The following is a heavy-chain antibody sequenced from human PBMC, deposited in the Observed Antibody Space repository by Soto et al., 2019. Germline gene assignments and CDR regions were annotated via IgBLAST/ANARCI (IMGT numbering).Heavy chain of an antibody. CDR3: AEGMSSSSPAAAGNFDY. D-gene: IGHD2-2*01. J-gene: IGHJ4*02. CDR2: LGGTDGNT. V-gene: IGHV3-23*01. CDR1: GFTFSSYA. Sequence: EVQLLESGGDLGQPGGSLRLSCAASGFTFSSYALSWVLQAPGKGLGWVAALGGTDGNTYDAYSVKGRFAISRDNSKNTLHLQMSRMRAADTAVYYCAEGMSSSSPAAAGNFDYWGQGTLVTVSS.